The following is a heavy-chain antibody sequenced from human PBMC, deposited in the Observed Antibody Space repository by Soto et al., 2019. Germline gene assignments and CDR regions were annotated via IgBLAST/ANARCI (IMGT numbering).Heavy chain of an antibody. D-gene: IGHD3-3*01. CDR2: IFYSDSF. CDR1: GGSISSGGSY. Sequence: QVQLQESGPGLVKSSQTLSLTCTVSGGSISSGGSYWSWIRQRPGKGLEWIGYIFYSDSFYYTPSLKGRVVILADTSKNQFTLKLSSVTDADPAVYYCARAPDTPPIFGVVRPYFFDSWGQGTLVTVSS. J-gene: IGHJ4*02. V-gene: IGHV4-31*03. CDR3: ARAPDTPPIFGVVRPYFFDS.